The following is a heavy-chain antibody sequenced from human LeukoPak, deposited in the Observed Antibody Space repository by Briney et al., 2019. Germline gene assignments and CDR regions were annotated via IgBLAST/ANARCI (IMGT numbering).Heavy chain of an antibody. J-gene: IGHJ4*02. Sequence: GGSLRLSCAASGFTFSSYGMSWVRQAPGKGLEWVSAISGSGGSTYYADSVKGRFTISRDNSKNTLYLQMNSLRAEDTAVYYCARVGGRITMIVVADAGYFDYWGQGTLVTVSS. CDR3: ARVGGRITMIVVADAGYFDY. V-gene: IGHV3-23*01. D-gene: IGHD3-22*01. CDR1: GFTFSSYG. CDR2: ISGSGGST.